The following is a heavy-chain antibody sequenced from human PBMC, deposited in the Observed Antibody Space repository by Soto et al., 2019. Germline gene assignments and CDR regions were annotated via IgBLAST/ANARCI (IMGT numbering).Heavy chain of an antibody. CDR3: AKDPYYDFWSCYSDYFDY. CDR1: GFTFSSYA. CDR2: ISGSGGST. V-gene: IGHV3-23*01. Sequence: GGSLRLSCAASGFTFSSYAMSWVRQAPGKGLEWVSAISGSGGSTYYADSVKGRFTISRDNSKNTLYLQMNSLRAEDTVVYYCAKDPYYDFWSCYSDYFDYWGQGTLVTVSS. J-gene: IGHJ4*02. D-gene: IGHD3-3*01.